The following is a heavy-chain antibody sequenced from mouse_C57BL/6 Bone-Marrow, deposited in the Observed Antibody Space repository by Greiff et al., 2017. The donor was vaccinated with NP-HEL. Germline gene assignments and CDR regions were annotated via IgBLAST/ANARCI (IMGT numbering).Heavy chain of an antibody. CDR1: GFTFSDYY. J-gene: IGHJ4*01. D-gene: IGHD3-2*02. CDR2: ISNGGGST. Sequence: EVKLVESGGGLVQPGGSLKLSCAASGFTFSDYYMYWVRQTPEKRLEWVAYISNGGGSTYYPDTVKGRFTISRDNAKNTLYLQMSRLKSEDTAMYYCARRQLRPSAMDYWGQGTSVTVSS. CDR3: ARRQLRPSAMDY. V-gene: IGHV5-12*01.